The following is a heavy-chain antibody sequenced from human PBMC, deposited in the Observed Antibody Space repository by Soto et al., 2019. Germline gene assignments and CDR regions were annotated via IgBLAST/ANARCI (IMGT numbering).Heavy chain of an antibody. D-gene: IGHD3-9*01. CDR2: IFPGDSSS. J-gene: IGHJ4*02. Sequence: GESLKISCKGSGYSFTSYWIAWVRQMPGKGLEWMGIIFPGDSSSRYSPSFQGQVTISADKSISTAYLQWSSLKASDTAMYYCTRLATYYDILSGYYFDYWGPGSLVTVSS. V-gene: IGHV5-51*01. CDR3: TRLATYYDILSGYYFDY. CDR1: GYSFTSYW.